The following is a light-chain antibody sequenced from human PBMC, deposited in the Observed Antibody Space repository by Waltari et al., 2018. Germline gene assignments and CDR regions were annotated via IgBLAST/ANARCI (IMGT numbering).Light chain of an antibody. V-gene: IGLV1-44*01. CDR2: SNN. CDR3: AAWDDSLADV. J-gene: IGLJ2*01. Sequence: QSVLTQPPSASGTPGQRVTISCSGSSSNIGSNTVTWYQQLPGTAPKLLIYSNNQRPSGVPDRFSGSKSGTSASLAISGLQSEDEADYYCAAWDDSLADVFGGGTKLTVL. CDR1: SSNIGSNT.